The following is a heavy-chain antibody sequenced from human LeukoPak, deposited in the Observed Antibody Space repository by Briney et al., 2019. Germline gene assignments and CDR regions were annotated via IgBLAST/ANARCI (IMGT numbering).Heavy chain of an antibody. CDR3: STRAFSDTSPVA. CDR2: INPGNSDI. CDR1: GYNFSSQW. V-gene: IGHV5-51*01. D-gene: IGHD3-22*01. J-gene: IGHJ5*02. Sequence: GESLKISFKHSGYNFSSQWIGWVRQVPGKGLEWMGIINPGNSDIVYTPSFQGQVTFSADRSTSTVFLQWGSLKASDSAMYYCSTRAFSDTSPVAWGQGTLVTVSS.